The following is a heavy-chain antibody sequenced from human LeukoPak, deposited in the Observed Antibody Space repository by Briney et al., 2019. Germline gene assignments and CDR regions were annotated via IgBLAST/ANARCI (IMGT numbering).Heavy chain of an antibody. CDR2: VNADGSST. CDR1: GFTFSNYW. Sequence: GGSLRLSCAVSGFTFSNYWMHWVRQAPGRGLVWVSRVNADGSSTSYADSVKGRFTISRDNAKNTLYLQMTSLRAEDTAVYYCVRHRIALAGRVSHYFDYWGQGTLVTVSS. D-gene: IGHD6-19*01. V-gene: IGHV3-74*01. J-gene: IGHJ4*02. CDR3: VRHRIALAGRVSHYFDY.